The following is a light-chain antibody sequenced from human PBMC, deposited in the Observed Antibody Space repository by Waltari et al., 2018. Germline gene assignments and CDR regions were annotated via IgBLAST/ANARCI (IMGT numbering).Light chain of an antibody. V-gene: IGLV1-47*01. CDR3: TAWDDSLFGVV. Sequence: QPVLTQPPSASGTPGQRVTSSCSGGSTNTGTNYVYWYQQFPGTAPKLLIHRTDQRPSGVADRFSGSKSGTSASLAISGLRSGDEADYYCTAWDDSLFGVVFGGGTRLTVL. CDR1: STNTGTNY. J-gene: IGLJ2*01. CDR2: RTD.